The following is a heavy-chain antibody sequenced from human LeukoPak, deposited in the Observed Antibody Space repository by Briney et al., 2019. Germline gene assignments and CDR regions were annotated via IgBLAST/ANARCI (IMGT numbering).Heavy chain of an antibody. Sequence: SETLSLTCAVYGGSFSGYYWSWIRQPPGQGLEWIGEINHSGSTNCNPPLKSRLTISVDTSKNQFSLKLTSVTAADTAVYYCARGGVRQWLVNYFQHWGQGTLVTVSS. CDR1: GGSFSGYY. CDR3: ARGGVRQWLVNYFQH. V-gene: IGHV4-34*01. D-gene: IGHD6-19*01. CDR2: INHSGST. J-gene: IGHJ1*01.